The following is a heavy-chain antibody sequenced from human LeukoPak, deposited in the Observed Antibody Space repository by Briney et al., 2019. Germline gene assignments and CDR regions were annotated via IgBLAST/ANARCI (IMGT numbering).Heavy chain of an antibody. CDR3: ARVDSYYYYMDV. CDR2: IYHSGST. Sequence: TLSLTCTVSGGSISSGGYYWSWIRQPPGKGLAWIGYIYHSGSTYYNPSLKSRVTISVDRSKNQFSLKLSSVTAADTAVYYCARVDSYYYYMDVWGKGTTVTVSS. V-gene: IGHV4-30-2*01. D-gene: IGHD3-22*01. J-gene: IGHJ6*03. CDR1: GGSISSGGYY.